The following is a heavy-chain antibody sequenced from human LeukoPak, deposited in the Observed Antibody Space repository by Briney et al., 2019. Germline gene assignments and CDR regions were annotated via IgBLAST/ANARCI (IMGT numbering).Heavy chain of an antibody. D-gene: IGHD1-26*01. Sequence: QPGGSLRLSCAATGFTFKDYGMHWVRQPPGKGLEWVSSINWNGGGTDYADSVKGRFTISGDNAKNSLYLQLSSLRPEDTALYYCAKHMRATNTYSFFGLDVWGQGTTVTVSS. CDR1: GFTFKDYG. V-gene: IGHV3-9*01. CDR3: AKHMRATNTYSFFGLDV. CDR2: INWNGGGT. J-gene: IGHJ6*02.